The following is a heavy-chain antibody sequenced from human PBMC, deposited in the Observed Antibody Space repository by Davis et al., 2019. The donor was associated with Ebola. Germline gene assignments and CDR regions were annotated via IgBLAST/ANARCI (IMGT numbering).Heavy chain of an antibody. CDR2: IYPGDSDT. V-gene: IGHV5-51*01. J-gene: IGHJ6*02. D-gene: IGHD3-3*01. CDR3: ARHKSTIFGVVMPRGYYGMDV. Sequence: KVSCKGSGYSFTSYWIGWVRQMPGKGLEWMGIIYPGDSDTRYSPSFQGQVTISADKSISTAYLQWSSLKASDTAMYYCARHKSTIFGVVMPRGYYGMDVWGQGITVTVSS. CDR1: GYSFTSYW.